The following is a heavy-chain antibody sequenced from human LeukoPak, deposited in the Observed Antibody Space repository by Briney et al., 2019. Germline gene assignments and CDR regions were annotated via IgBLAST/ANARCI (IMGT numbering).Heavy chain of an antibody. CDR3: AREGYGGNSLFGMDV. V-gene: IGHV3-21*01. CDR1: GFTSSSYS. Sequence: PGGSLRLSCAASGFTSSSYSMNWVRQAPGKGLEWVSSISSSSSYIYYADSVKGRFTISRDNAKNSLYLQMNSLRAEDTAVYYCAREGYGGNSLFGMDVWGQGTTVTVSS. CDR2: ISSSSSYI. D-gene: IGHD4-23*01. J-gene: IGHJ6*02.